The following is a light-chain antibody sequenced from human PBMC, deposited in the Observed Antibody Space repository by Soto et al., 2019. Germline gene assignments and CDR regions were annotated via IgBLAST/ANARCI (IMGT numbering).Light chain of an antibody. CDR1: SSDVGGYNY. V-gene: IGLV2-14*01. CDR2: EVS. CDR3: SSYTSSSTYYV. Sequence: QSALTQPPSVSGSPGQSITISCTGTSSDVGGYNYVSWYQQHPGKAPKLMIYEVSNRPSGVSNRFSGSKSGNTASLTISGLQAEDEADYYCSSYTSSSTYYVFGTGTKLTVL. J-gene: IGLJ1*01.